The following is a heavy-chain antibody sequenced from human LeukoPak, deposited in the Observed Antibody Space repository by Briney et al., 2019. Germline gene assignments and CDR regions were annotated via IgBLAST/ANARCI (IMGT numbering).Heavy chain of an antibody. J-gene: IGHJ4*02. V-gene: IGHV4-38-2*01. D-gene: IGHD6-19*01. Sequence: PSGTLFLTCGVSGYSISSGYQWAWTRQSPGKGLEWIGSIYHSGSAHYNPSLKSRVTISVETSRNQFSLNMYSVTAADTAVYYCARSVGGTVDYWGQGTLVTVSS. CDR1: GYSISSGYQ. CDR2: IYHSGSA. CDR3: ARSVGGTVDY.